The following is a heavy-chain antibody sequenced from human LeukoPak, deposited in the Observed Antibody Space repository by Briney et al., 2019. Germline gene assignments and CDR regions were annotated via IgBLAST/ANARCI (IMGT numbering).Heavy chain of an antibody. CDR1: GFTFSSYW. Sequence: GGSLRLSCAASGFTFSSYWMHWVRQAPGKGLVWVSRINSDGSSTSYADSVKGRFTISRDNSKNTLYLQMNSLRAEDTAVYYCAKDGYGSGSYLAFDIWGQGTMVTVSS. D-gene: IGHD3-10*01. CDR2: INSDGSST. J-gene: IGHJ3*02. CDR3: AKDGYGSGSYLAFDI. V-gene: IGHV3-74*01.